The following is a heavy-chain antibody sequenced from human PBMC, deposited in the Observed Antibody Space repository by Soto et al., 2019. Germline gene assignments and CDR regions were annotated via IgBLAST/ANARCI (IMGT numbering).Heavy chain of an antibody. Sequence: GASVKVSCKASGYTFTSYYMHWVRQAPGQGLEWMGGIIPIFGTANYAQKFQGRVTITADESTSTAYMELSSLRSEDTAVYYCARGPDYVFYWGQGTLVTVSS. J-gene: IGHJ4*02. CDR2: IIPIFGTA. CDR1: GYTFTSYY. V-gene: IGHV1-69*13. D-gene: IGHD3-16*01. CDR3: ARGPDYVFY.